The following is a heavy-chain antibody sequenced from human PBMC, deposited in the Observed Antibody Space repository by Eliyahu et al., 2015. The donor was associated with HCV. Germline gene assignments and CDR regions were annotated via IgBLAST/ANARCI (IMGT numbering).Heavy chain of an antibody. Sequence: QVQLVESGGGVVQPGMSLRVSCAASGFXFTNCGMHWFRQAPGKGLEWVAVIAYDGTKDYYADSVKGRFTISRDNSKNTLYLQMSSLRAEDTAVYYCAKERDCSTIKSGMDVWGQGTTVAVSS. D-gene: IGHD2-21*02. J-gene: IGHJ6*02. CDR1: GFXFTNCG. CDR3: AKERDCSTIKSGMDV. V-gene: IGHV3-30*18. CDR2: IAYDGTKD.